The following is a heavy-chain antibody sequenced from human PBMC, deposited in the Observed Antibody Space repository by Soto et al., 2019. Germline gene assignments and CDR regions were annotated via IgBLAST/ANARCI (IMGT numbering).Heavy chain of an antibody. J-gene: IGHJ6*02. CDR2: LIPVFGSP. CDR3: TRVLGYTFEPGKTRYYAMDV. D-gene: IGHD5-18*01. Sequence: QVQLVQSGAEVKKPGSSVTVSCKTSGGTFSKDAINWVRQAPGQGLEWMGLLIPVFGSPIYAQKFQGRSRITADDSTSTAFMHLSSLRSEDTAVYYCTRVLGYTFEPGKTRYYAMDVWGQGTTVSVSS. CDR1: GGTFSKDA. V-gene: IGHV1-69*01.